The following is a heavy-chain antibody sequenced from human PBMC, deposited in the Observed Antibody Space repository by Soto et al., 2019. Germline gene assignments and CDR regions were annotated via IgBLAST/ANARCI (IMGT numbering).Heavy chain of an antibody. Sequence: ASVKVSCKASGYTFTSYGISWVRQAPGQGLEWMGWISAYNGNTNYAQKPQGRVTMTTDTSTSTAYMELRSLRSDDTAVYYCARDTWSGYYNDVYYYYGMDVWGQGTTVTVSS. CDR2: ISAYNGNT. CDR3: ARDTWSGYYNDVYYYYGMDV. CDR1: GYTFTSYG. J-gene: IGHJ6*02. V-gene: IGHV1-18*01. D-gene: IGHD3-3*01.